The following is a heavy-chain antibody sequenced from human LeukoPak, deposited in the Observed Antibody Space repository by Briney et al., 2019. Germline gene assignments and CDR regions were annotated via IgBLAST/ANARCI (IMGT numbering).Heavy chain of an antibody. Sequence: ASVKVSCKASGYTFTSYAMHWVRQAPGQRLEWMGWINAGNGNTKYTQKFQGRVTITRDTSASTAYMELSSLRSEDTAVYYCAREREIAAAGTGFDHWGQGTLVTVSS. J-gene: IGHJ4*02. D-gene: IGHD6-13*01. CDR2: INAGNGNT. CDR3: AREREIAAAGTGFDH. CDR1: GYTFTSYA. V-gene: IGHV1-3*01.